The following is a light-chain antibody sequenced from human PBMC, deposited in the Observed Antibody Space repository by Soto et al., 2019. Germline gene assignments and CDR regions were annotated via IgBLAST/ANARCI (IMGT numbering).Light chain of an antibody. CDR3: QQCTTSPFT. CDR2: GAS. Sequence: EIVLTQSPGTLYLSPGERATLSCRASQRVTISYLAWYQQKPGQAPRLLIYGASSRATGIPDRFSGSGSGTEFTLTISRLEPEDFAVYYCQQCTTSPFTFGQGTKLQIK. CDR1: QRVTISY. J-gene: IGKJ2*01. V-gene: IGKV3-20*01.